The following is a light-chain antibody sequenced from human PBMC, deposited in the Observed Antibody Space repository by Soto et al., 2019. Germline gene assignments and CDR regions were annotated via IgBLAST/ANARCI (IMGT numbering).Light chain of an antibody. CDR2: DVN. J-gene: IGLJ1*01. CDR3: CAYPTRGTHV. V-gene: IGLV2-14*03. Sequence: QPVLTQPGSGYGSPGQSITFSCTGTSSDVGSYDYVSWHQQHPGKAPKLIIYDVNNRPSGVPSRFSGSKSGNTASLIISGLHSEDEADYYCCAYPTRGTHVFVTGTKVT. CDR1: SSDVGSYDY.